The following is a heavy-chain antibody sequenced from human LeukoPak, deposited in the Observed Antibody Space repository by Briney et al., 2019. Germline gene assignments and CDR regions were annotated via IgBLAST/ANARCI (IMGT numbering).Heavy chain of an antibody. CDR1: GFTFSSYA. CDR3: AKSGGYCSSTSCHGMYFDL. CDR2: ISGSGGST. V-gene: IGHV3-23*01. J-gene: IGHJ2*01. D-gene: IGHD2-2*01. Sequence: GRSLRLSCAASGFTFSSYAMSWVRQAPGKGLEWVSAISGSGGSTYYADSVKGRFTISRDNSKNTLYLQMNSLRAEDTAVYYCAKSGGYCSSTSCHGMYFDLWGRGTLVTVSS.